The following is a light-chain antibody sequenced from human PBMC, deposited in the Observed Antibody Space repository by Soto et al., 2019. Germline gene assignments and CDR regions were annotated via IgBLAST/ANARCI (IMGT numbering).Light chain of an antibody. CDR1: QALSNY. CDR3: QQLSRYALT. J-gene: IGKJ4*01. CDR2: SAS. Sequence: DIQLTQSPSFLSASVGDTVTITCRASQALSNYLAWYQQKPGKAPDLLIYSASTLQGGVPSRFSGSGSETDFSLTIRALQPQDFATYYCQQLSRYALTFGGGTKVEIK. V-gene: IGKV1-9*01.